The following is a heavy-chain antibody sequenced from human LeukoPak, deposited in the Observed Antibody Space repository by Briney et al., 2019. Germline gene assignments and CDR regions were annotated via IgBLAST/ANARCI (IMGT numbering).Heavy chain of an antibody. CDR3: ARYSSSSGGASYYLDY. D-gene: IGHD6-6*01. CDR1: GFTLRNYW. Sequence: GGSLRLSCTGSGFTLRNYWLHWVRQVSGKRLVWVSRISGDGSVTNYADSVQGRFTISRDNAENILYLQINNLRSEDTAVYCCARYSSSSGGASYYLDYWGHGTLVTVSS. CDR2: ISGDGSVT. J-gene: IGHJ4*01. V-gene: IGHV3-74*01.